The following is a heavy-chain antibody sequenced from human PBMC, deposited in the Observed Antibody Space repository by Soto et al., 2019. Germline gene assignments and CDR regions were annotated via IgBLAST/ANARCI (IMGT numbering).Heavy chain of an antibody. Sequence: QVQLVESGGGVVQPGRSLRLSCAASGFTFSSYAMHWVRQAPGKGLEWVAVISYDGSNKYYADSVKGRFTISRDNSKNTLYLQMNSLRAEDTAVYYCASIIQTNSGSGRGWGQGTLVTVSS. CDR3: ASIIQTNSGSGRG. J-gene: IGHJ4*02. V-gene: IGHV3-30-3*01. CDR2: ISYDGSNK. CDR1: GFTFSSYA. D-gene: IGHD3-10*01.